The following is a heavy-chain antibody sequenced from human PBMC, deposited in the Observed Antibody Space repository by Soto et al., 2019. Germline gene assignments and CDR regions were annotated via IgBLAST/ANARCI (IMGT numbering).Heavy chain of an antibody. J-gene: IGHJ4*02. CDR3: TREHVVTIFRRGQRGSFDS. CDR2: ITSDSNYI. CDR1: GFSFNTYT. V-gene: IGHV3-21*02. Sequence: EVQLIESGGGLVNPGGSLRLSCAASGFSFNTYTMNWVRQAPGKGLEWVSFITSDSNYIYYADSVKGRFTISRDDANKSLYLQMNSLRAEDTAVYYCTREHVVTIFRRGQRGSFDSWSQGTRVSVSS. D-gene: IGHD3-9*01.